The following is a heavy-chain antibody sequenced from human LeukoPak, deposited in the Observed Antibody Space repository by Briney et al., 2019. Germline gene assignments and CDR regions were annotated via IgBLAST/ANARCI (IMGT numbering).Heavy chain of an antibody. CDR1: GFTSSNYA. J-gene: IGHJ4*02. V-gene: IGHV3-23*01. CDR3: AKSFGPVIAAAGTGAD. D-gene: IGHD6-13*01. Sequence: GGSLRLSCAASGFTSSNYAMTWVRQAPGKGLEWVSAVSGSGAIAYYTDSVKGRFTISRDNSKNTLHLQMNSLRAEDTAVYYCAKSFGPVIAAAGTGADWGQGTLVTVSS. CDR2: VSGSGAIA.